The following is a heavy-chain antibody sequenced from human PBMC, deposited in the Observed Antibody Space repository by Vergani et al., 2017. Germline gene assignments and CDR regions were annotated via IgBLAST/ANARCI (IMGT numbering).Heavy chain of an antibody. J-gene: IGHJ4*02. D-gene: IGHD3-9*01. CDR1: GFTFSSYA. CDR2: ISSNGGST. V-gene: IGHV3-64*01. CDR3: AKADGYFDWLHPDY. Sequence: EVQLVESGGGLVQPGGSLRLSCAASGFTFSSYAMHWVRQAPGKGLEYVSAISSNGGSTYYANSVKGRFTISRDNSKNTLYLQMNSLRAEDTAVYYCAKADGYFDWLHPDYWGQGTLVTVSS.